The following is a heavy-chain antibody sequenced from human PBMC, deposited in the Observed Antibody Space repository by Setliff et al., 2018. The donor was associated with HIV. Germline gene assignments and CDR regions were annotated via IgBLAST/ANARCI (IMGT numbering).Heavy chain of an antibody. CDR3: ARGPSYYDYVWGSDRPEDY. Sequence: GGSLRLSCAASGFYFSIYNMSWVRQAPGKGLEWVSGISGSGGVTYYADSVKGRFTLSRDTSKNTLYLQMNSLRAEDTAVYYCARGPSYYDYVWGSDRPEDYWGQGTLVTVSS. V-gene: IGHV3-23*01. J-gene: IGHJ4*02. CDR1: GFYFSIYN. CDR2: ISGSGGVT. D-gene: IGHD3-16*02.